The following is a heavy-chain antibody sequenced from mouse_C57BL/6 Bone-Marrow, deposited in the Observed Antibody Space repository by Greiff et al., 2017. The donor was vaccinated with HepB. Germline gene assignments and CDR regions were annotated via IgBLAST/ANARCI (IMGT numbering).Heavy chain of an antibody. J-gene: IGHJ4*01. CDR3: ARSGLDSSYAMDY. V-gene: IGHV1-82*01. Sequence: QVQLKQSGPELVKPGASVKISCKASGYAFSSSWMNWVKQRPGKGLEWIGRIYPGDGDTNYNGKFKGKATLTADKSSSTAYMQLSSLTSEDSAVYFCARSGLDSSYAMDYWGQGTSVTVSS. CDR1: GYAFSSSW. CDR2: IYPGDGDT. D-gene: IGHD3-2*02.